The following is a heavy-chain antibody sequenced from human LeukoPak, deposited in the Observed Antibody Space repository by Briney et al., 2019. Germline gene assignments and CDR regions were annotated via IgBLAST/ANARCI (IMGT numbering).Heavy chain of an antibody. CDR1: GFTFSSYT. CDR2: ISSSSSYI. V-gene: IGHV3-21*06. CDR3: ARDTYDILTGYYKWAFDI. D-gene: IGHD3-9*01. J-gene: IGHJ3*02. Sequence: PGGSLRLSCAASGFTFSSYTMNWVRQAPGKGLEWVSSISSSSSYIYYADSVKGRFTISRDNAKNSLYLQMNSQRAEDTAVYYCARDTYDILTGYYKWAFDIWGQGTMVTVSS.